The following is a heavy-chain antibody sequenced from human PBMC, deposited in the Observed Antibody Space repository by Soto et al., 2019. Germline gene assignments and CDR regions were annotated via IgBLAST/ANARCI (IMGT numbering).Heavy chain of an antibody. Sequence: AGGSLRLSCAASGFNFNSYTINWVRRAPGKRLEWLSSISSSGYIFTTDSVRGRFTISRDNAKNSVYLQINSLRAEDTAVYFCARDCSGGSCYPGMDVWGQGTTVTVSS. V-gene: IGHV3-21*01. J-gene: IGHJ6*02. D-gene: IGHD2-15*01. CDR1: GFNFNSYT. CDR3: ARDCSGGSCYPGMDV. CDR2: ISSSGYI.